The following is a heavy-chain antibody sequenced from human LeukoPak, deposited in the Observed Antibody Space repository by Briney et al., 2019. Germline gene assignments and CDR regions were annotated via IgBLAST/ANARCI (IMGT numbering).Heavy chain of an antibody. V-gene: IGHV7-4-1*02. CDR3: ARVRDSSGWSLFDY. CDR1: GYTFTSYA. D-gene: IGHD6-19*01. CDR2: INTNTGNP. Sequence: ASVKDSCKASGYTFTSYAMNWVRQAPGQGLEWMGWINTNTGNPTYAQGFTGRFVFSLDTSVSTAYLQISSLKAEDTAVYYCARVRDSSGWSLFDYWGQGTLVTVSS. J-gene: IGHJ4*02.